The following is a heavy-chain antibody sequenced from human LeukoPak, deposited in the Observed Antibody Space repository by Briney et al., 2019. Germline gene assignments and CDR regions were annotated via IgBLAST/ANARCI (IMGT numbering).Heavy chain of an antibody. V-gene: IGHV4-34*12. J-gene: IGHJ3*02. CDR2: IFYSGST. D-gene: IGHD3-10*01. CDR1: GGSFSGYY. Sequence: SETLSLTCAVYGGSFSGYYWSWIRQPPGKALEWIGNIFYSGSTYYSPSLKSRVTISLDTSRNQFSLKLNSVTAADTAVYYCAKSNGYGLVDIWGQGTMVTVSS. CDR3: AKSNGYGLVDI.